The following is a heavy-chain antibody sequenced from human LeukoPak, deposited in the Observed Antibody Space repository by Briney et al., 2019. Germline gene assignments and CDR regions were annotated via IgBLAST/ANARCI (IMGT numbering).Heavy chain of an antibody. J-gene: IGHJ4*02. CDR1: GDSISSTTYY. V-gene: IGHV4-39*01. Sequence: SETLSLTCTVSGDSISSTTYYWGWIRQPPGKGLEWIGTIYYSGSTYYNPSLKSRVTISVDTSKNQFSLKLSSVTAADTAVYYCARHPNRIAAAGTIDYWGQGTLVTVSS. CDR3: ARHPNRIAAAGTIDY. D-gene: IGHD6-13*01. CDR2: IYYSGST.